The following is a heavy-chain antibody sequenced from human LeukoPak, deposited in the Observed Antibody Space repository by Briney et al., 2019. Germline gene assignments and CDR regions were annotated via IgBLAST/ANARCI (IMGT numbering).Heavy chain of an antibody. CDR2: IIPIFGTA. J-gene: IGHJ4*02. CDR1: GGTFSSYA. D-gene: IGHD2-15*01. CDR3: ARLRLEYCSGGSCYRAFDY. V-gene: IGHV1-69*05. Sequence: ASVKVSCKASGGTFSSYAISWVRQAPGQGLEWMGGIIPIFGTANYAQKFQGRVTITTDESTSTAYMELSSLRSDDTAVYYCARLRLEYCSGGSCYRAFDYWGQGTLVTVSS.